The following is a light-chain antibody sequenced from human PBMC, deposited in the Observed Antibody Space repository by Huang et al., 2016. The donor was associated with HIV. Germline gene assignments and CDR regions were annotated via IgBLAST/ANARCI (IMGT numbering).Light chain of an antibody. Sequence: DIVLTQSPATLSLSPGQRATLSCRASQNINNYLGWYQQKPGQAPRLLSYDSFNRATGIPARFSCSGSGTDFTLTINTLEPEDFAVYYCQQRGAWPLTFGGGTKVEIK. J-gene: IGKJ4*01. V-gene: IGKV3-11*01. CDR2: DSF. CDR3: QQRGAWPLT. CDR1: QNINNY.